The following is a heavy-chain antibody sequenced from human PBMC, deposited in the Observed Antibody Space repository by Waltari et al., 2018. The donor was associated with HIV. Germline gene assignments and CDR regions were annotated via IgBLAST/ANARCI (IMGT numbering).Heavy chain of an antibody. CDR3: AKGRSYYDSSGYYYVPHFDY. J-gene: IGHJ4*02. Sequence: EVQLLESGGGLVQPGGSLRLSCAASGFTFSSYAMSWVRQAPGKGLEWVSAISGSGGSTDYADSVKGRFTISRDNSKNTLYLQMNSLRAEDTAVYYCAKGRSYYDSSGYYYVPHFDYWGQGTLVTVSS. CDR2: ISGSGGST. CDR1: GFTFSSYA. D-gene: IGHD3-22*01. V-gene: IGHV3-23*01.